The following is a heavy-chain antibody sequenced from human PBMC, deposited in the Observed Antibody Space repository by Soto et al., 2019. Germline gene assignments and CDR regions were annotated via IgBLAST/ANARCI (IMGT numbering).Heavy chain of an antibody. D-gene: IGHD2-21*01. CDR3: AKGNSPVDVF. Sequence: GGSLRLSCAASGFAFSSSEMNWVRQAPGKGLEWISYITSSGGTTYYADSVRGRFTISRDNAKNSLYLQMNSLRAEDTAVYYCAKGNSPVDVFWGQGSLVTVSS. CDR2: ITSSGGTT. V-gene: IGHV3-48*03. J-gene: IGHJ4*02. CDR1: GFAFSSSE.